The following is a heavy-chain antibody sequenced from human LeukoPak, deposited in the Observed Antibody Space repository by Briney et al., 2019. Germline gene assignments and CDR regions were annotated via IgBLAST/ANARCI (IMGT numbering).Heavy chain of an antibody. V-gene: IGHV3-72*01. D-gene: IGHD6-6*01. J-gene: IGHJ4*02. Sequence: GGSLRLSCAASGFTFSDHYIDWVRQAPGKGLEWVGRSRDKGNRYTTAYAASVRGRFTISRDDSKNSLYLQMNSLKIEDTAVYYCTRLGIAPRDFDCWGQGTLVTVSS. CDR2: SRDKGNRYTT. CDR3: TRLGIAPRDFDC. CDR1: GFTFSDHY.